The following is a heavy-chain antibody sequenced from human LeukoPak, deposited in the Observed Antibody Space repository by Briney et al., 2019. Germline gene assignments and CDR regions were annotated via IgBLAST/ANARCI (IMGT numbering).Heavy chain of an antibody. Sequence: GASVKVSCKASGYTFTSYDINWVRQATGRGLERVGWINPNSGVTGYAQKFQGRVTMTRNTAISTAYMEVSSLRSDDTAVYYCARGSYMNRGVIDYWGQGTLVTVSS. CDR2: INPNSGVT. V-gene: IGHV1-8*01. CDR1: GYTFTSYD. CDR3: ARGSYMNRGVIDY. D-gene: IGHD3-10*01. J-gene: IGHJ4*02.